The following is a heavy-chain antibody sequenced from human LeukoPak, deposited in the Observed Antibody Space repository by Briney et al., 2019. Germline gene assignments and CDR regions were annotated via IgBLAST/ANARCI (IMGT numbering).Heavy chain of an antibody. CDR1: GFTFSSYA. V-gene: IGHV3-23*01. CDR3: ARGLPNYYGMDV. Sequence: GGSLRLSCAASGFTFSSYAMSWVRQAPGKGLEWVSAISGSGGSTYYADSVKGRFTISRDNAKNTVYLQMNSLRTEDTAVYYCARGLPNYYGMDVWGQGTTVTVSS. CDR2: ISGSGGST. J-gene: IGHJ6*02.